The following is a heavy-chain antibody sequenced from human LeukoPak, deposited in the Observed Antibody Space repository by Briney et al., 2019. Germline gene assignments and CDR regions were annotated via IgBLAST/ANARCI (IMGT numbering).Heavy chain of an antibody. Sequence: ASVKVSCKASGYTFTSYDINWVRQATGQGLEWVGWMNPNSGNTGYAQKFQGRVTMTRNTSISTAYMELSSLRSEDTAVYYCARGNLYDFWSGYYPYYYYMDVWGKGTTVTVSS. CDR3: ARGNLYDFWSGYYPYYYYMDV. CDR1: GYTFTSYD. J-gene: IGHJ6*03. CDR2: MNPNSGNT. D-gene: IGHD3-3*01. V-gene: IGHV1-8*01.